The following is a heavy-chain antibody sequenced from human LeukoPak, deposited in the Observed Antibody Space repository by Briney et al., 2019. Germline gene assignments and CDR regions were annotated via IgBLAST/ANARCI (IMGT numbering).Heavy chain of an antibody. V-gene: IGHV3-21*01. CDR1: GFTFSSYS. J-gene: IGHJ4*02. CDR2: IISSSSYI. Sequence: GGSLRLSCAASGFTFSSYSMNWVRQAPGKGLEWVSSIISSSSYIYYADSVKGRFTISIDNAKNSLYLQMNSMRAEATAVYYCARDRSSGWYLFDYWGQGTLVTVSS. D-gene: IGHD6-19*01. CDR3: ARDRSSGWYLFDY.